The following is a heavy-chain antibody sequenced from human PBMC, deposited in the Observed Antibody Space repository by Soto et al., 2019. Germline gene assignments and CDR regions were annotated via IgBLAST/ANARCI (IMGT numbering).Heavy chain of an antibody. Sequence: EVLLVESGGGLVQPGRSLRLSCAVSGFNFGNYAMHWVRKAPGKGLEWVAAINWNSDKVDYAGSVLDRFTIFRDSAKNSLHLQMNDLTTEDTAVYYCAKDKGGTPYYIDSWGQGILVTVSS. CDR1: GFNFGNYA. J-gene: IGHJ4*02. CDR3: AKDKGGTPYYIDS. V-gene: IGHV3-9*01. D-gene: IGHD6-25*01. CDR2: INWNSDKV.